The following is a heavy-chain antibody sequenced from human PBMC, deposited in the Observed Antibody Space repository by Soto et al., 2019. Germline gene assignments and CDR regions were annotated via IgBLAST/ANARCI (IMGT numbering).Heavy chain of an antibody. Sequence: GGSLRLSCAASGFTFSSYEMNWVRQAPGKGLEWVSYISSSGSTIYYADSVKGRFTISRDNAKNSLYLQMNSLRAEDTAVYYCARERKARNWFDPWGQGTLVTVSS. CDR3: ARERKARNWFDP. CDR2: ISSSGSTI. J-gene: IGHJ5*02. V-gene: IGHV3-48*03. CDR1: GFTFSSYE.